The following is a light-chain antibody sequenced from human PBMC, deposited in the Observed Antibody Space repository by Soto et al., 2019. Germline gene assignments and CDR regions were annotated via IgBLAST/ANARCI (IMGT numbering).Light chain of an antibody. CDR1: QTISSW. J-gene: IGKJ1*01. V-gene: IGKV1-5*03. Sequence: DIQMTPSPPSLSASVGDRVTITCRASQTISSWLAWYQQKPGKAPKLLIYKASTLKSGVPSRFSGSGSGTEFTLTISSLQPDDFATYYCQHYNSYSEAFGQGTKVDIK. CDR2: KAS. CDR3: QHYNSYSEA.